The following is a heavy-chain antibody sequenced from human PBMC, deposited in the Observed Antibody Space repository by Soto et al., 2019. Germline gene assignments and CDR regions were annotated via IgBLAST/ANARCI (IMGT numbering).Heavy chain of an antibody. CDR3: AREQTAAPVNNFDY. CDR1: GYTFTSYG. CDR2: ISAYNGNT. Sequence: GASVKVSCKASGYTFTSYGISWVRQAPGQGLEWMGWISAYNGNTNYAQKLQGRVTMTTDTSTSTAYMELRSLRAEDTAVYFCAREQTAAPVNNFDYWGQGTLVTVSS. V-gene: IGHV1-18*01. D-gene: IGHD6-13*01. J-gene: IGHJ4*02.